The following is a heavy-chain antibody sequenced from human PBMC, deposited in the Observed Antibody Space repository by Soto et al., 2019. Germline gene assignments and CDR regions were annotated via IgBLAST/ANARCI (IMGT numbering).Heavy chain of an antibody. CDR3: ARRRVYYYDSSGYNYGMDV. Sequence: QVQLVQSGAEVKKPGSSVKVSCKASGGTFSSYAISWVRQAPGQGLEWMGGILPIFGTANYAQKFQGRVTITADESTSTAYMELSSLRSEDTAVYYCARRRVYYYDSSGYNYGMDVWGQGTTVTVSS. CDR1: GGTFSSYA. CDR2: ILPIFGTA. V-gene: IGHV1-69*01. J-gene: IGHJ6*02. D-gene: IGHD3-22*01.